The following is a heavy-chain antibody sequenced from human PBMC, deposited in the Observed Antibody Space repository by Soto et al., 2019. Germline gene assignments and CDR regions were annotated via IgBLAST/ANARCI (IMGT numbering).Heavy chain of an antibody. CDR2: IDPSDSQT. CDR3: ARQIYDSDTGPNFQYYFDS. Sequence: LTISCKGSGYSFAGYWITWVRQKPGKGLEWMGRIDPSDSQTYYSPSFRGHVTISVTKSITTVFLQWSSLRASDTAMYYCARQIYDSDTGPNFQYYFDSWGQGTPVTVSS. J-gene: IGHJ4*02. CDR1: GYSFAGYW. D-gene: IGHD3-22*01. V-gene: IGHV5-10-1*01.